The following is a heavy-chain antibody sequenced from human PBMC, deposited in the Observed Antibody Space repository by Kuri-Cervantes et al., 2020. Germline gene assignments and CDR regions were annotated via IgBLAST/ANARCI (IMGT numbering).Heavy chain of an antibody. Sequence: SETLSLTCTVSGGSISSSSYYWGWIRQPPGKGLEWIGSIYYSGSTYYNPSLKSRVTISVDTSKNQFSLKLSSVTAADTAVYYCASSLGYCSSTSCGRYYYGMDVWGQGTTVTVSS. D-gene: IGHD2-2*01. V-gene: IGHV4-39*07. CDR1: GGSISSSSYY. CDR2: IYYSGST. J-gene: IGHJ6*02. CDR3: ASSLGYCSSTSCGRYYYGMDV.